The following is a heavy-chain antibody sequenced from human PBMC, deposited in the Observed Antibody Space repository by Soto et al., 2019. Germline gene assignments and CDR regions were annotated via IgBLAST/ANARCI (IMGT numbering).Heavy chain of an antibody. CDR2: IYYSGST. J-gene: IGHJ4*02. CDR1: GGSISSYY. CDR3: ARRYGDCFDF. V-gene: IGHV4-59*08. Sequence: SETLSLTCTVSGGSISSYYWSWIRQPPGKGLEWIGYIYYSGSTNYNPSLKSRVTISVDTSKNQFSLKLSSVTAADTAVYYCARRYGDCFDFWGQGTQVTVSS. D-gene: IGHD4-17*01.